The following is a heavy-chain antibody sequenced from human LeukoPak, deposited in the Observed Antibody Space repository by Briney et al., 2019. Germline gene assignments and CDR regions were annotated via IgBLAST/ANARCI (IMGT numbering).Heavy chain of an antibody. CDR2: ISGSGGST. CDR1: GLTFSSYA. D-gene: IGHD4-17*01. V-gene: IGHV3-23*01. J-gene: IGHJ3*02. CDR3: AKPLSLDYGDYVPDAFDI. Sequence: GGSLRLSCAASGLTFSSYAMSWVRQAPGKGLEWVSAISGSGGSTYYADSVKGRFTISRDNSKNTPYLQMNSLRAEDTAVYYCAKPLSLDYGDYVPDAFDIWGQGTMVTVSS.